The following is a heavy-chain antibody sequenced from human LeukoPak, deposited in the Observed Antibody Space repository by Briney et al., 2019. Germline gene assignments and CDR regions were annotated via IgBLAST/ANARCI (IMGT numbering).Heavy chain of an antibody. J-gene: IGHJ3*02. CDR3: ARGSSSRSPDDAFDI. CDR2: IKPDGNDK. D-gene: IGHD6-6*01. CDR1: GFTFSIHW. V-gene: IGHV3-7*03. Sequence: GGSLRLSCAASGFTFSIHWMTWVRQAPGKGLEWVATIKPDGNDKYFVDSVKGRFTVSRDNAKTSLYLQMNSLRAEDTAMYYCARGSSSRSPDDAFDIWGQGTMVTVSS.